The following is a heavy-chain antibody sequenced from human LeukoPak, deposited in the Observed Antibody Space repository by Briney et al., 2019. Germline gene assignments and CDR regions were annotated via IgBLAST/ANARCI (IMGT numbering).Heavy chain of an antibody. J-gene: IGHJ4*02. V-gene: IGHV4-4*07. Sequence: SXXLXLTCTVSGASISSFHWTWIRQPAGKGLEWIGLIYSSGSTIYNPSLKSRVAMSVDMTKNQLSLKLSSVTAADTAMYYCARKDGDYWGQGTXVT. CDR1: GASISSFH. CDR2: IYSSGST. CDR3: ARKDGDY.